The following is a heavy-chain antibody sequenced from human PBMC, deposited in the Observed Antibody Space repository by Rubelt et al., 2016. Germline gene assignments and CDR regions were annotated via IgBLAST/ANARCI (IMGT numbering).Heavy chain of an antibody. V-gene: IGHV4-39*01. J-gene: IGHJ5*02. D-gene: IGHD6-6*01. CDR1: GGSISSSSYY. Sequence: QLQLQESGPGLVKPSETLSLTCTVSGGSISSSSYYWGWIRQPPGKGLEWIGSIYYSGSTYYNPSFKGRVSISVETTTSQFPRELSSVTAAETAVYYCARHRSSSPLTIYNWVDPWGQGTLVTVSS. CDR2: IYYSGST. CDR3: ARHRSSSPLTIYNWVDP.